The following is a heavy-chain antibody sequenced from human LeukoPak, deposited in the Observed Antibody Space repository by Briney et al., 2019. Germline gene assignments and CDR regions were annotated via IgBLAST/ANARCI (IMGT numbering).Heavy chain of an antibody. CDR2: MNPNSGNT. J-gene: IGHJ5*02. CDR3: ARDSDSGTSWTNWFDP. V-gene: IGHV1-8*03. D-gene: IGHD1-26*01. CDR1: GYTFTSYD. Sequence: ASVKVSCKASGYTFTSYDINWVRQATGQGLEWMGWMNPNSGNTGYAQKFQGRVTITRNTSISTAYMELSSLRSEDTAVYYCARDSDSGTSWTNWFDPWGQGTLVTVSS.